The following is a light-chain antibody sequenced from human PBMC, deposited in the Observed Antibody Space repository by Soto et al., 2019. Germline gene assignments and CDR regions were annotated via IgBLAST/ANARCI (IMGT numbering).Light chain of an antibody. CDR3: SSYTTTDTYV. J-gene: IGLJ1*01. Sequence: QSALTQPASVSGSPGQSITISCTGTISDVGAYNYVSWFQQYPGKAPKLMIYDVSTRPSGVSYRFSGSKSGNTASLTISGLQAEDEADYYCSSYTTTDTYVFGTGTKLTVL. V-gene: IGLV2-14*01. CDR1: ISDVGAYNY. CDR2: DVS.